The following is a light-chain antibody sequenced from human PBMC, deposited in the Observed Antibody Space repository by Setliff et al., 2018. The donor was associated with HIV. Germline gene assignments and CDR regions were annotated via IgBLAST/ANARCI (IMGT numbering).Light chain of an antibody. CDR1: SSDVGGYNY. CDR3: TSFTNSDSHYV. Sequence: QSALAQPASVSGSPGQSITISCTGTSSDVGGYNYVSWYQQHPGKAPKLILYVVTYRPSGVSNRFSGSKSGSTASLTISGLQADDEADYYCTSFTNSDSHYVFGSGTKVTVL. V-gene: IGLV2-14*01. CDR2: VVT. J-gene: IGLJ1*01.